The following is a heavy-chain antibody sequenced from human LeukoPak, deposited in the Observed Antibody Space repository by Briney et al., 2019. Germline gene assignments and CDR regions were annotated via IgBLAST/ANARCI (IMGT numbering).Heavy chain of an antibody. CDR3: AKDRTVGASYWYFDL. J-gene: IGHJ2*01. V-gene: IGHV3-23*01. CDR2: ISGSGGNT. Sequence: GGSLRLSCAVSGFTFSSYAMSWVRQAPGKGLEWVSAISGSGGNTYYTDSVKGRFTISRDNSKNTLFLQMNSLRAEDTAVYYCAKDRTVGASYWYFDLWGRGTLVTVSS. CDR1: GFTFSSYA. D-gene: IGHD1-26*01.